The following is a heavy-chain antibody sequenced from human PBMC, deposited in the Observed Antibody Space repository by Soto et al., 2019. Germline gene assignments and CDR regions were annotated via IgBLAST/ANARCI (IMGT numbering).Heavy chain of an antibody. J-gene: IGHJ6*02. CDR3: ASAAREYYYYGMDV. CDR2: ISGSAGST. Sequence: EVQLLESGGGLVQPGGSLRLSCAASGFTFSSYAVSWVRQAPGKGLDWVSAISGSAGSTYYADSVKGRFTISRDNSKNTLYLQMNSLRAEDTAVYYCASAAREYYYYGMDVWGQGTTVTVSS. CDR1: GFTFSSYA. V-gene: IGHV3-23*01.